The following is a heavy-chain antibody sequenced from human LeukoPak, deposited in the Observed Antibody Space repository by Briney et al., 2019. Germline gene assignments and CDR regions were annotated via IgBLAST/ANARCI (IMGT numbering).Heavy chain of an antibody. V-gene: IGHV3-23*01. CDR2: LSISDGTT. CDR3: ADYYNFWSGFN. J-gene: IGHJ4*02. CDR1: GFTFSGYA. Sequence: GGSLRLSCAASGFTFSGYAMSWVRQAPGKGLEWVSTLSISDGTTYYADSAKGRFTISRDNSTNTLYLQMNSLRAEDTAVYYCADYYNFWSGFNWGQGTLVTVSS. D-gene: IGHD3-3*01.